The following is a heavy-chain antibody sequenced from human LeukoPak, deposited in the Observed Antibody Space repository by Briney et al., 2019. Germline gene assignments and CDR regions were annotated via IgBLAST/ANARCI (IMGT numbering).Heavy chain of an antibody. V-gene: IGHV3-53*04. CDR3: ARVDTVMAYYFDL. CDR1: GFTVSTNC. Sequence: GGSLGLSCAASGFTVSTNCMTWVRQAPGKGLEWVSTIYSGGTTYYADSVMGRFTISRHNSRNTLYLQMNSLRAEDTAVYYCARVDTVMAYYFDLWGQGTLVTVSP. J-gene: IGHJ4*02. D-gene: IGHD5-18*01. CDR2: IYSGGTT.